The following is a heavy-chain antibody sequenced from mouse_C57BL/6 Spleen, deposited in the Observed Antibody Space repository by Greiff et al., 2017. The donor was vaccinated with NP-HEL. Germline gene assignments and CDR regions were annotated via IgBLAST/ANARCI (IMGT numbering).Heavy chain of an antibody. J-gene: IGHJ2*01. V-gene: IGHV6-3*01. CDR3: TGGIVTYFDY. CDR1: GFTFSNYW. D-gene: IGHD2-5*01. CDR2: IRLKSDNYAT. Sequence: DVKLQESGGGLVQPGGSMKLSCVASGFTFSNYWMNWVRQSPEKGLEWVAQIRLKSDNYATHYAESVKGRFTISRDDSKSSVYLQMNNLRAEDTGIYYCTGGIVTYFDYWGQGTTLTVSS.